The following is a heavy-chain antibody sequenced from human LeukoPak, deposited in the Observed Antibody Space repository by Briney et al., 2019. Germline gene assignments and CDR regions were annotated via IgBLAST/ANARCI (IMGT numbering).Heavy chain of an antibody. Sequence: SVKVSCKASGGTFSSYAISWVRQAPGQGLEWMGRIIPIFGTANYAQKFQGRVTITTDESTSTAYMEPSSLRSEDTAVYYCARERRYSYGYVDYYMDVWGKGTTVTVSS. D-gene: IGHD5-18*01. CDR1: GGTFSSYA. CDR2: IIPIFGTA. J-gene: IGHJ6*03. CDR3: ARERRYSYGYVDYYMDV. V-gene: IGHV1-69*05.